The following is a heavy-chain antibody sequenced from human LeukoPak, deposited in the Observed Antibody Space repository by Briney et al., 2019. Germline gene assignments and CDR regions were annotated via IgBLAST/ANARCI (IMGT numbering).Heavy chain of an antibody. CDR2: INHSGST. Sequence: SETLSLTCAVYGGSFSGYYWSWLRQPPGKGLEWIGEINHSGSTNYNPSLKSRVTISVDTSKNQFSLKLSSVTAADTAVYCCARGGNVLLWFGEPHDYWGQGTLVTVSS. CDR1: GGSFSGYY. J-gene: IGHJ4*02. V-gene: IGHV4-34*01. D-gene: IGHD3-10*01. CDR3: ARGGNVLLWFGEPHDY.